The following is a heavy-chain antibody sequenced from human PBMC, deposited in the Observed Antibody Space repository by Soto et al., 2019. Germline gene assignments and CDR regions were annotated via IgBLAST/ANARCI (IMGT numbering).Heavy chain of an antibody. D-gene: IGHD1-20*01. CDR3: AAYNTSRHAAFDI. V-gene: IGHV3-7*01. J-gene: IGHJ3*02. CDR2: INQDGNKR. CDR1: GISIRSYW. Sequence: EVQVVESGGGLVQPGVSLRLSCAVSGISIRSYWMSWIRQAPGKGLEWLANINQDGNKRYYVGSVTGRFTISGDSAKNSVFLVMDNLRAEDTAIYYCAAYNTSRHAAFDIWGQGTTVTVSS.